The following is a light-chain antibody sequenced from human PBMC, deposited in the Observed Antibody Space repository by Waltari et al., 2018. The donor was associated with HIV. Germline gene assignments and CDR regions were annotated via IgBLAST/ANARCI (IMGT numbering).Light chain of an antibody. CDR1: QSVSNNY. CDR3: QQYGGSSFT. CDR2: GAS. Sequence: IVLTKSPGPLSLSPGERATLSCRASQSVSNNYLAWYQQKPGQAPRLLIDGASSRATGIPDRFSGSGSGTDFTLTISRLEPEDFAVYYCQQYGGSSFTFGPGTKVDIK. V-gene: IGKV3-20*01. J-gene: IGKJ3*01.